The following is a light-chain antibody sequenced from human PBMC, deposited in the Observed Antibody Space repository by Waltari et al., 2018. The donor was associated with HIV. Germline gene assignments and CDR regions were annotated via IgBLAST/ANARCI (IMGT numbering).Light chain of an antibody. J-gene: IGLJ1*01. CDR3: SSYTSSSTSHV. CDR1: SSDVGGYNY. Sequence: QSALTQPASVSGSPGQSITISCTGTSSDVGGYNYVSCYQQHPGKAPKLMIYEVSNRPSGVSNRFSGSKSGNTASLTISGLQAEDEADYYCSSYTSSSTSHVFGTGTKVTVL. CDR2: EVS. V-gene: IGLV2-14*01.